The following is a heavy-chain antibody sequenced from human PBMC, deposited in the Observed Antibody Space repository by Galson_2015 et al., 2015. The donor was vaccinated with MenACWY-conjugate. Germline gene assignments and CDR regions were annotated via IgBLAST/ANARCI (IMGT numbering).Heavy chain of an antibody. Sequence: QSGAEVKKPGESLKISCKASGYNFITYWIGWVRQVPGKGLEWGGLISPIDSKTSYSPAFEGRVTISADNSITTAYLQWNSLQASDSAMYYCARLPPGGRGMDVWGQGTTVTVSS. V-gene: IGHV5-51*01. CDR2: ISPIDSKT. D-gene: IGHD1-26*01. CDR1: GYNFITYW. J-gene: IGHJ6*02. CDR3: ARLPPGGRGMDV.